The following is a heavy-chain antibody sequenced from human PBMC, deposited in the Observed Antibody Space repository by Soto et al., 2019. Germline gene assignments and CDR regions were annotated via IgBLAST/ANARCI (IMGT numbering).Heavy chain of an antibody. CDR1: GYTLTELS. V-gene: IGHV1-24*01. D-gene: IGHD2-15*01. Sequence: ASVKVSCKVSGYTLTELSMHWVRQAPGKGLEWMGGIDPEDGETIYAQKFQGRVTMTTDTSTNTAYMELRSLRSDDTAVYYCARDRYCSGGSCYHFDYWGQGTLVTVSS. J-gene: IGHJ4*02. CDR3: ARDRYCSGGSCYHFDY. CDR2: IDPEDGET.